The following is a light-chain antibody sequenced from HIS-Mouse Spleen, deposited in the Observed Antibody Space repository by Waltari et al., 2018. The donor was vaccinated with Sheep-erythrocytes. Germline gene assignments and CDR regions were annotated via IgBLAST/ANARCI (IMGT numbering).Light chain of an antibody. CDR2: SNN. Sequence: QSVLTQPPSASGTTGQRVTISCSGSSSNIGSNTVNWYQQLPGTAPKLLIYSNNQGPSGVPDRFSGSKSGTSASLAISGLQSEDEADYYCAAWDDSLNGPVFGGGTKLTVL. J-gene: IGLJ3*02. V-gene: IGLV1-44*01. CDR1: SSNIGSNT. CDR3: AAWDDSLNGPV.